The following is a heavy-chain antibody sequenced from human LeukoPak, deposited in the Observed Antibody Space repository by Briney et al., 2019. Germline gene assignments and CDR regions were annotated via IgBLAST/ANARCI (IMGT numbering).Heavy chain of an antibody. CDR1: GFTLNDYA. J-gene: IGHJ3*02. CDR2: ISSNSGSI. D-gene: IGHD6-19*01. V-gene: IGHV3-9*01. CDR3: AKALDSSGWSVRDAFDI. Sequence: GGSLRLSCAASGFTLNDYAMHWVRQGPGKGLEWVSGISSNSGSIVYADSVKGRFTISRDKAKNSLYLQMNSLRPEDTALYYCAKALDSSGWSVRDAFDIWGQGTVVTVSS.